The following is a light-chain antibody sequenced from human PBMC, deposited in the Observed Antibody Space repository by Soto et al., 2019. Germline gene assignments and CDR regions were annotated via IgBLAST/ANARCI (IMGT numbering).Light chain of an antibody. CDR3: QQHSNWPLT. CDR2: DAS. CDR1: QSVSSN. J-gene: IGKJ4*01. V-gene: IGKV3-11*01. Sequence: EIVLIQSPATLSLSPGERATLSCRASQSVSSNLAWYQQNPGQAPRLLIFDASNRATGIPARFSGSGSGTDFTLTISSLESEDFAVYYCQQHSNWPLTFGGGTKVDIK.